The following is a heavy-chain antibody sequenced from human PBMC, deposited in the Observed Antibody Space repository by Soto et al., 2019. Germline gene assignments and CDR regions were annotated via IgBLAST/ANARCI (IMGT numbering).Heavy chain of an antibody. CDR1: GGSFSGYY. CDR3: ARGQSWVPSY. D-gene: IGHD7-27*01. J-gene: IGHJ4*02. Sequence: SETLSLTCAVYGGSFSGYYWSWIRQPPGKGLEWIGEINHGGSTNYNPSLKSRVTISIDTSKNQFSLKLTSVTAADTAVYYCARGQSWVPSYWGQGTLVTVSS. CDR2: INHGGST. V-gene: IGHV4-34*01.